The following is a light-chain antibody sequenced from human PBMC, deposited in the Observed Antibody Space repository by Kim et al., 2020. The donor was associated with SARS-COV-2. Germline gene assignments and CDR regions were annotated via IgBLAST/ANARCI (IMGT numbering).Light chain of an antibody. CDR1: QSVSSNY. CDR2: GAS. CDR3: LQYSNSPPAT. Sequence: PEERATLSGRASQSVSSNYLAWYQQRPGQAPRLLIYGASNRATGIPDRFSGSWSGTDFTLTISRLEPEDFAVYYWLQYSNSPPATFGQGTNLEI. J-gene: IGKJ2*01. V-gene: IGKV3-20*01.